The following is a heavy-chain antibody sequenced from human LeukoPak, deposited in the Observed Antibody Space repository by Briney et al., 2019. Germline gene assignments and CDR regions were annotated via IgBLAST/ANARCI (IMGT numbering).Heavy chain of an antibody. J-gene: IGHJ4*02. V-gene: IGHV4-34*01. CDR2: INYSGST. Sequence: PSETLSLTCAVYGGSLSGYYWSWLRQPPGKGLEWIGEINYSGSTNYNPSLKSRVTISADTSKNQFSLQLYSVTAADTAVYYCARVLGSGNYYKALDSWGQGTLVTVSS. CDR1: GGSLSGYY. D-gene: IGHD3-10*01. CDR3: ARVLGSGNYYKALDS.